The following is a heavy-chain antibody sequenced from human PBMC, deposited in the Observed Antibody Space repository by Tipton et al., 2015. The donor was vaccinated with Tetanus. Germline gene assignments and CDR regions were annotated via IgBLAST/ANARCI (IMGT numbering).Heavy chain of an antibody. CDR2: IYPGDSDT. V-gene: IGHV5-51*01. Sequence: EVQLVQSGGEVKKPGESLKISCKGSGYIFTNYWIGWVRQKPGKGLEWMGIIYPGDSDTRYSPSFQGQVTISVDKSINTAYLQWSSLKASDTSMFYCARAHCTDGACNFDFWGQGALVTVAS. J-gene: IGHJ4*02. CDR3: ARAHCTDGACNFDF. D-gene: IGHD2-8*01. CDR1: GYIFTNYW.